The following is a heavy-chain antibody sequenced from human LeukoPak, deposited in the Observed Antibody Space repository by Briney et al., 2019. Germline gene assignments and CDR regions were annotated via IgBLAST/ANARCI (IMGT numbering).Heavy chain of an antibody. V-gene: IGHV3-30*18. CDR2: ISYDGGTK. D-gene: IGHD6-19*01. J-gene: IGHJ4*02. Sequence: GESLRLSCAASGFTFSSYAMHWVRQAPGKGLEWVAVISYDGGTKYYAESVKGRFTISRDNSKNTLYLQINSLRAEDTAVYYCAKVPRQNGWFPLSDYWGQGALVTVSS. CDR1: GFTFSSYA. CDR3: AKVPRQNGWFPLSDY.